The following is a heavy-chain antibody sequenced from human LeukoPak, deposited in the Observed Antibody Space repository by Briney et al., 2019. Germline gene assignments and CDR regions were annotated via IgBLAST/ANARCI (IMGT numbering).Heavy chain of an antibody. CDR1: GYTFINYG. J-gene: IGHJ4*02. Sequence: GASVKVSCKASGYTFINYGISWVRQAPGLGREWMGWTSYNGNTYYAQKFQDRVTMTTDTSTTTDYMELRSLESDDTAVYYCARHSGSGWQALGYWGQGTLVTVSS. V-gene: IGHV1-18*04. D-gene: IGHD6-19*01. CDR3: ARHSGSGWQALGY. CDR2: TSYNGNT.